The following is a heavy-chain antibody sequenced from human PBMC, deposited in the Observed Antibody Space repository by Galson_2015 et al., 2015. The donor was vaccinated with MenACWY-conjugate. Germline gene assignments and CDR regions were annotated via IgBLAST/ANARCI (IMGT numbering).Heavy chain of an antibody. CDR2: IKQDGSEK. Sequence: SLRLSCAASGFTFNNYWMSWVRQAPGKGPEWVANIKQDGSEKYYVDSVRGRFTISRDNAKSSLFLQMNSLRVEDTAVYYCARDLGIYFSHNDCYSPYWGQGTLVTVSS. CDR1: GFTFNNYW. V-gene: IGHV3-7*03. D-gene: IGHD2-15*01. J-gene: IGHJ4*02. CDR3: ARDLGIYFSHNDCYSPY.